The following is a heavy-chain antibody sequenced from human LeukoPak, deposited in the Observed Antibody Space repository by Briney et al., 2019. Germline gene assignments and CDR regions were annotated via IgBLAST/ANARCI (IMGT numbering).Heavy chain of an antibody. Sequence: SETLSLTCTVSGGSISSYYWSWIRQPPGKGLEWIGYIYYSGSTNYNPSLKSLVTISVDTSKNQFSLKLSSVTAADTAVYYCARGSARGWWYIDYWGQGTLVTVSS. V-gene: IGHV4-59*01. CDR1: GGSISSYY. CDR3: ARGSARGWWYIDY. J-gene: IGHJ4*02. CDR2: IYYSGST. D-gene: IGHD2-15*01.